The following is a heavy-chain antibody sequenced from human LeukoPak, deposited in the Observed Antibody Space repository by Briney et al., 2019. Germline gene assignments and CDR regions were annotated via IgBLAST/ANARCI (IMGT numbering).Heavy chain of an antibody. J-gene: IGHJ3*01. V-gene: IGHV3-30*18. Sequence: GGSLRLSCAVSGFTFSSYGMHWVRQAPGKGLEWVAFISYDGSDEYYADSVKGRFTITRDNSKNTLYLQMDSLRIEDTAVYYCAKPSTTSWFDAFDLWGQGTMVTVSS. CDR2: ISYDGSDE. CDR3: AKPSTTSWFDAFDL. D-gene: IGHD2-2*01. CDR1: GFTFSSYG.